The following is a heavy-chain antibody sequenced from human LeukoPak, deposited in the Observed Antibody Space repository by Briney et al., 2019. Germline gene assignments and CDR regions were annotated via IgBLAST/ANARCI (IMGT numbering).Heavy chain of an antibody. J-gene: IGHJ4*02. Sequence: PSQTLSLTCTVSGGSISSGGYYWSWLRQHPGKGLEWIGYIYYSGSTYYNPSLKGRVTISVDTSKNQFSLKLSSVTAADTAVYYCARGRIVGATSHFDYWGQGTLVTVSS. CDR1: GGSISSGGYY. D-gene: IGHD1-26*01. CDR2: IYYSGST. V-gene: IGHV4-31*03. CDR3: ARGRIVGATSHFDY.